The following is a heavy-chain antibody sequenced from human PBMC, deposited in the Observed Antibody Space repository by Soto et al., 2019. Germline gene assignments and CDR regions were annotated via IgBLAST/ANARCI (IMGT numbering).Heavy chain of an antibody. V-gene: IGHV4-31*03. CDR3: ARAGDSSGYLNWFDP. CDR2: IYYSGST. J-gene: IGHJ5*02. Sequence: SETLSLTCTVSGGSISSGGYYWSCMRQHPGKGLEWIGYIYYSGSTYYNPSLKSRVTISVDTSKSQFSLKLSSVTAADTAVYYCARAGDSSGYLNWFDPWGQGTLVTVSS. D-gene: IGHD3-22*01. CDR1: GGSISSGGYY.